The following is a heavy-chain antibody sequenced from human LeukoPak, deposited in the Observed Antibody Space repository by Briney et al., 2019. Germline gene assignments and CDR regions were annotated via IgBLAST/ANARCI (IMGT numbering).Heavy chain of an antibody. CDR2: IYHSGST. D-gene: IGHD3-10*01. CDR3: AKHYMGSYDNRGLDY. Sequence: SETLSLTCTVSGYSINSGYYWGWIRQPPGKGLEWIAIIYHSGSTYYNPSLKSRVTISVDTSKNQFSLKLSSVTAADAAVYYCAKHYMGSYDNRGLDYWGQGSLVTVSS. J-gene: IGHJ4*02. CDR1: GYSINSGYY. V-gene: IGHV4-38-2*02.